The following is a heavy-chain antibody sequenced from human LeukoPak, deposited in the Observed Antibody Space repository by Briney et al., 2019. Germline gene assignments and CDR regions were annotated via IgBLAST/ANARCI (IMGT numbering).Heavy chain of an antibody. CDR1: GGSISSYY. D-gene: IGHD2-2*01. V-gene: IGHV4-59*01. CDR3: ARLQDIVVVPADSYWYFDL. Sequence: PSETLSLTCTVSGGSISSYYWSWIRQPPGKGLEWIGYIYYSGSTNYNPSLKSRVTISVDTSKNQFSLKLSSVTAADTAVYYCARLQDIVVVPADSYWYFDLWGRGTLVTVSS. J-gene: IGHJ2*01. CDR2: IYYSGST.